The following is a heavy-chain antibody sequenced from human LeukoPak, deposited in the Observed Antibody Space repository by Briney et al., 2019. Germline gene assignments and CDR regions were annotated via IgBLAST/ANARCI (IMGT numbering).Heavy chain of an antibody. CDR3: ARSDGGWYSTSFDY. Sequence: GGSLRLSCAASGFTFSDYYMSWIRQAPGKGLEWVSYISSSSSYTNYADSVKGRFTFSRDNAKNSLYLQMNSLRAEDTAVYYCARSDGGWYSTSFDYWGQGTLVTVSS. D-gene: IGHD6-19*01. CDR1: GFTFSDYY. J-gene: IGHJ4*02. V-gene: IGHV3-11*06. CDR2: ISSSSSYT.